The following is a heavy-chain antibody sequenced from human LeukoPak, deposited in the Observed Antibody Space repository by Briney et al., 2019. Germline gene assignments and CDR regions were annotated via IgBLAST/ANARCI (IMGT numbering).Heavy chain of an antibody. Sequence: PSETLSLTCTVSGDSISSSSYFWGWTRQPPGKGLEWIGSISYRGSTYLNPSLQSRVTISVDRSKNQFSLKLNSVTAADTAVYFCARLNYDRSGYIFDHWRQGTLVTVSS. CDR2: ISYRGST. J-gene: IGHJ4*02. CDR3: ARLNYDRSGYIFDH. CDR1: GDSISSSSYF. D-gene: IGHD3-22*01. V-gene: IGHV4-39*01.